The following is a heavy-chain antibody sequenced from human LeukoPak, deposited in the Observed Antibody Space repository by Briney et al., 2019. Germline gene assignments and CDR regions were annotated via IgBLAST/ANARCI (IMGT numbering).Heavy chain of an antibody. D-gene: IGHD2-15*01. V-gene: IGHV1-69*13. CDR2: IIPIFGTA. CDR1: GYTFTSYA. Sequence: ASVKVSCKASGYTFTSYAISWVRQAPGQGLEWMGGIIPIFGTANYAQKFQGRVTITADESTSTAYMELSSLRSEDTAVYYCARGRSRYCSGGSCYFDYWGQGTLVTVSS. CDR3: ARGRSRYCSGGSCYFDY. J-gene: IGHJ4*02.